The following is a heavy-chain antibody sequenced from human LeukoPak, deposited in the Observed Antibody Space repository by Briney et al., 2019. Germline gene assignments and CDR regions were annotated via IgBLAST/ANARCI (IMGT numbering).Heavy chain of an antibody. CDR2: ISSSSSYI. CDR1: GFTFSSYS. V-gene: IGHV3-21*01. CDR3: VRGNDYGGPHY. J-gene: IGHJ4*02. D-gene: IGHD4-23*01. Sequence: GGSLRLSCAASGFTFSSYSMNWVRQAPGKGLEWVSSISSSSSYIYYADSVKGRFTISRDNAKNTLFLQMNSLRAEDAAVYYCVRGNDYGGPHYWGQGTLVTVSS.